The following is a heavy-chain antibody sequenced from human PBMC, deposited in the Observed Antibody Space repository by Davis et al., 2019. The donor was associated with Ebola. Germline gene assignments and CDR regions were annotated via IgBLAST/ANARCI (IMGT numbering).Heavy chain of an antibody. D-gene: IGHD5-18*01. CDR1: GFTFSGSA. J-gene: IGHJ4*02. CDR3: TGAPRGYSYGYGGDY. Sequence: GGSLRLSCAASGFTFSGSAMHWVRQASGKGLEWVGRIRSKANSYATAYAASVKGRFTISRDDSKNPAYLQMNSLKTEDTAVYYCTGAPRGYSYGYGGDYWGQGTLVTVSS. CDR2: IRSKANSYAT. V-gene: IGHV3-73*01.